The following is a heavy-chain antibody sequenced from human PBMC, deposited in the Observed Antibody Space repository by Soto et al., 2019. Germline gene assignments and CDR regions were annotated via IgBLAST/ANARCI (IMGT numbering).Heavy chain of an antibody. Sequence: ASVKVSCKASGYTFTSYYMHWVRQAPGQGLEWMGIINPSGGSTSYAQKFQGRVTMTRDTSTSTVYMELSSLRSGDTAVYYCARDSPDSSGWYGPPDYWGQGTLVTVSS. CDR2: INPSGGST. D-gene: IGHD6-19*01. J-gene: IGHJ4*02. CDR1: GYTFTSYY. CDR3: ARDSPDSSGWYGPPDY. V-gene: IGHV1-46*01.